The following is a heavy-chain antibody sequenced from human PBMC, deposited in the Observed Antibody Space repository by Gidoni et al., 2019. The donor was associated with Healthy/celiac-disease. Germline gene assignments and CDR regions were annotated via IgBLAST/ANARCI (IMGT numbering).Heavy chain of an antibody. CDR2: ISGSGGST. CDR3: ATKKPVSFYDFWSGYPTYYYGMDV. J-gene: IGHJ6*02. Sequence: EVQLVESGGGLVQPGGSLRLSCAASGFPFSSYAMSWVRQAPGKGLEWVSAISGSGGSTYYADSVKGRFTISRDNSKNTLYLQMNSLRAEDTAVYYCATKKPVSFYDFWSGYPTYYYGMDVWGQGTTVTVSS. V-gene: IGHV3-23*04. D-gene: IGHD3-3*01. CDR1: GFPFSSYA.